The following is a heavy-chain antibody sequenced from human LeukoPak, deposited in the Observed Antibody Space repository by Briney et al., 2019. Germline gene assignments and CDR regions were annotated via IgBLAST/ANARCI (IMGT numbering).Heavy chain of an antibody. CDR1: GGSISSSSYY. CDR3: ARAEWLRRPFDY. CDR2: INHSGST. V-gene: IGHV4-39*07. J-gene: IGHJ4*02. Sequence: SETLSLTCTVSGGSISSSSYYWGWIRQPPGKGLEWIGEINHSGSTNYNPSLKSRVTISVDTSKNQFSLKLSSVTAADTAVYYCARAEWLRRPFDYWGQGTLVTVSS. D-gene: IGHD5-12*01.